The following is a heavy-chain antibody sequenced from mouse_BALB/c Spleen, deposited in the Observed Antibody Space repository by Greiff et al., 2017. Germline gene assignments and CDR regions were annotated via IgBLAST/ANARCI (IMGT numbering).Heavy chain of an antibody. CDR1: GYTFTDYA. D-gene: IGHD3-1*01. Sequence: QESGAELVRPGVSVKISCKGSGYTFTDYAMHWVKQSHAKSLEWIGVISTYYGDASYNQKFKGKATMTVDKSSSTAYMELARLTSEDSAIYYCARSGGPYYFDYWGQGTTLTVSS. J-gene: IGHJ2*01. CDR3: ARSGGPYYFDY. CDR2: ISTYYGDA. V-gene: IGHV1S137*01.